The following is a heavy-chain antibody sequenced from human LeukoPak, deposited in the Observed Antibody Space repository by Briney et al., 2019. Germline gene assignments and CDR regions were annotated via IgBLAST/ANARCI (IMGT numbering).Heavy chain of an antibody. CDR1: GGSISSYY. CDR3: ARPSTYYYGSGSYDYAFDI. Sequence: SETLSLTCTVSGGSISSYYWSWIRQPAGKGLEWIGRIYTSGSTNYNPSLKSRVTMSVDTSKNQSSLKLSSVTAADTAVYYCARPSTYYYGSGSYDYAFDIWGQGTMVTVSS. CDR2: IYTSGST. V-gene: IGHV4-4*07. D-gene: IGHD3-10*01. J-gene: IGHJ3*02.